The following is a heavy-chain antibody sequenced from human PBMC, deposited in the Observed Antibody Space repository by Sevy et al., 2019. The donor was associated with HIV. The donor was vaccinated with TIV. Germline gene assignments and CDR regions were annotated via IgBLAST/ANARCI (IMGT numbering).Heavy chain of an antibody. CDR1: GFTFSTYN. D-gene: IGHD3-3*01. Sequence: RLSCATSGFTFSTYNMNWVRQAPGKGLEWVSSISSGSGFIFYADSVKGRFTISRDNAKNSLDLQMNSLGAEDAAVYYCAREKTILEGRYGMDVWGQGTTVTVSS. CDR3: AREKTILEGRYGMDV. V-gene: IGHV3-21*01. CDR2: ISSGSGFI. J-gene: IGHJ6*02.